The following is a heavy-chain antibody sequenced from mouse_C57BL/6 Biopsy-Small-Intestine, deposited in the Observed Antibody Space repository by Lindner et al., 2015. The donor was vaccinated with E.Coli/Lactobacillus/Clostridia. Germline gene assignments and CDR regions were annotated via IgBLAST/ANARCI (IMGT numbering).Heavy chain of an antibody. D-gene: IGHD1-1*01. J-gene: IGHJ2*01. CDR1: GYTFTDYY. V-gene: IGHV1-19*01. CDR3: ARDYYGSYDY. CDR2: INPYNGGT. Sequence: QELGAELARPGASVKMSCKASGYTFTDYYMNWVKQSHGKSLEWIGVINPYNGGTSYNQKFKGKATLTVDKSSSTAYMELNSLTSEDSAVYYCARDYYGSYDYWGQGTTLTVSS.